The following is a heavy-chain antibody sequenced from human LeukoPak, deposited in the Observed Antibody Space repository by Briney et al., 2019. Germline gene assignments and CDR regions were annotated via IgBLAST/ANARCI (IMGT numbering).Heavy chain of an antibody. D-gene: IGHD1-26*01. V-gene: IGHV3-9*02. CDR3: AKEIFSGSYSSRRGFDY. CDR1: GFTSDDYA. J-gene: IGHJ4*02. CDR2: ISWNSGSI. Sequence: PGRSLRLSCAASGFTSDDYAMHWVRQAPGKGLEWVSGISWNSGSIGYADSVKGRFTISRDNAKNSLYLQMNSLRAEDTALYYCAKEIFSGSYSSRRGFDYWGQGTLVTVSS.